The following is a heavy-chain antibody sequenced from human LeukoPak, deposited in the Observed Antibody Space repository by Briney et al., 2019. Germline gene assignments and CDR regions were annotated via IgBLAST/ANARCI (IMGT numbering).Heavy chain of an antibody. CDR2: IIPILGIA. Sequence: ASVKVSCKASGGTFSSYAISWVRQAPGQGLEWMGRIIPILGIANYAQKFQGRVTITADKSTSTAYMELSSLRSEDTAVYYCARALYYYDSSGYYDYWGQGTLVTVSS. V-gene: IGHV1-69*04. D-gene: IGHD3-22*01. CDR3: ARALYYYDSSGYYDY. J-gene: IGHJ4*02. CDR1: GGTFSSYA.